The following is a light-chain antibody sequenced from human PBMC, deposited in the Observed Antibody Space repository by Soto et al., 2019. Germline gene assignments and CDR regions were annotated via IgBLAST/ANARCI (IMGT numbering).Light chain of an antibody. Sequence: QSALTQPRSVSGSPGQSVTISCTGTSSDVGGYNSVSWYQQYPGKAPKLMIYDVSKRPSGVPDRFSGSKSGNTASLTISGLRAEDESDYYCCSYAGSYSDVFGSGTKVTVL. CDR2: DVS. CDR1: SSDVGGYNS. J-gene: IGLJ1*01. V-gene: IGLV2-11*01. CDR3: CSYAGSYSDV.